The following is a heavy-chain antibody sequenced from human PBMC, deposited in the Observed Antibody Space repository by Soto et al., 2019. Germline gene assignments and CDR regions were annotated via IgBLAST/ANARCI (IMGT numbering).Heavy chain of an antibody. CDR1: GGYISSFY. J-gene: IGHJ3*02. V-gene: IGHV4-4*07. CDR2: AYPSGST. D-gene: IGHD3-22*01. Sequence: PSETLSLTCSVSGGYISSFYWGWIRQPAGKGLEWIGRAYPSGSTNYNPSLKSRVTMSVDMSKNQFSLKLSSVTAADTAVYYCARELEVYYYDSSGPPHGFDIWGQGTMVTVSS. CDR3: ARELEVYYYDSSGPPHGFDI.